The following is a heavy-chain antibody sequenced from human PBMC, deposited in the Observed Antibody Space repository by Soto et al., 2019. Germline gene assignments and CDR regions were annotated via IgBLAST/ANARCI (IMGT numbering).Heavy chain of an antibody. CDR3: ARDLYQIATRTRPFDY. CDR2: IKQDGSEI. J-gene: IGHJ4*02. CDR1: GFTFNGYW. V-gene: IGHV3-7*03. D-gene: IGHD6-6*01. Sequence: EEQLVESGGGLVQPGGSLRLSCAASGFTFNGYWMSWVRQAPGKGLEWLASIKQDGSEIYYVDSVKGRFTISRDNAKNSLYLQMNSLRAEDTAVYYCARDLYQIATRTRPFDYWGQGTLVTVSS.